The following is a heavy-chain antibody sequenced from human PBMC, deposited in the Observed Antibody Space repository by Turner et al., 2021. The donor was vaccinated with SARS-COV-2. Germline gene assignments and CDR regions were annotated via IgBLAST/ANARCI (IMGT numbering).Heavy chain of an antibody. V-gene: IGHV3-30*18. CDR2: RSYDGSNK. Sequence: QVQLVVSGGGVVQPGRALRLSCAASGVSFSSDGMHWVRQAPGKGLEWVAVRSYDGSNKYYADSVKGRFTISRDNSKNTLYLQMNSLRAEDTAVYYCAKMGGLYCSGGNCYSGRLDYWGQGTLVTVSS. D-gene: IGHD2-15*01. J-gene: IGHJ4*02. CDR1: GVSFSSDG. CDR3: AKMGGLYCSGGNCYSGRLDY.